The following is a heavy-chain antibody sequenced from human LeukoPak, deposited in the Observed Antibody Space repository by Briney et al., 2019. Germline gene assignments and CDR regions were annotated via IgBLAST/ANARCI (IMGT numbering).Heavy chain of an antibody. D-gene: IGHD3-3*01. CDR2: IRSKANSYAT. CDR1: GFTFSGSA. Sequence: AGGSLKLSCAASGFTFSGSATHWVRQASGKGLEWVGRIRSKANSYATAYAASVKGRFTISRDDSKNTAYLQMNSLKTEDTAVYYCTRRENDLWSGYDNPFFDYWGQGTLVTVSS. CDR3: TRRENDLWSGYDNPFFDY. J-gene: IGHJ4*02. V-gene: IGHV3-73*01.